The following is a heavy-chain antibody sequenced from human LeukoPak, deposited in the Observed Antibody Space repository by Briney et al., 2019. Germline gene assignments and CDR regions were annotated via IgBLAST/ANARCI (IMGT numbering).Heavy chain of an antibody. V-gene: IGHV1-2*02. CDR3: ARDRNTVGRLGAFDI. J-gene: IGHJ3*02. CDR2: INSNSGGT. CDR1: GYTFTGYY. Sequence: ASVKVSCKASGYTFTGYYMHWVRQAPGQGLEWMGWINSNSGGTNYAQKFQGRVTMTRDTSISTAYMELSRLRSDDTAVYYCARDRNTVGRLGAFDIWGQGTMVTVSS. D-gene: IGHD1-26*01.